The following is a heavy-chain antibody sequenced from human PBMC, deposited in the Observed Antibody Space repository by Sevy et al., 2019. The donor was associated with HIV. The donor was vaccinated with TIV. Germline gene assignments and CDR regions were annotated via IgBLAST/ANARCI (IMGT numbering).Heavy chain of an antibody. J-gene: IGHJ4*02. CDR3: APSTYYDFWSGYSIDY. V-gene: IGHV3-30-3*01. CDR1: GFTFSSYA. CDR2: ISYDGSNK. D-gene: IGHD3-3*01. Sequence: GSLRLSCAASGFTFSSYAMHWVRQAPGKGLEWVAVISYDGSNKYYADSVKGRFTISRDNSKNTLYLQMNSLRAEDTAVYYCAPSTYYDFWSGYSIDYWGQGTLVTVSS.